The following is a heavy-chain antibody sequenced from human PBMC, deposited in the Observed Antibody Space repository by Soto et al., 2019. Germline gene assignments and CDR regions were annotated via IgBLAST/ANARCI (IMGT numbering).Heavy chain of an antibody. CDR1: GGTFSSYA. D-gene: IGHD3-3*01. J-gene: IGHJ5*02. CDR2: IIPIFGTA. CDR3: ARGQSSFWSGYYADNWFDP. V-gene: IGHV1-69*01. Sequence: QVQLVQSGAEVKKPGSSVKVSCKASGGTFSSYAISWVRQAPGQGLEWMGGIIPIFGTANYVQKFQGRVTSTADESTITANMELSSLRSEYTAVYYCARGQSSFWSGYYADNWFDPWGQGTLVTVSS.